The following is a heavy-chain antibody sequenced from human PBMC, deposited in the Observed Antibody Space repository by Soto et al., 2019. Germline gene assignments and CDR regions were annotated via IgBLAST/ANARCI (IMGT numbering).Heavy chain of an antibody. V-gene: IGHV4-34*01. CDR3: ARGVTMVRGVIFDY. D-gene: IGHD3-10*01. Sequence: PGKGLEWIGEINHSGSTNYNPSLKSRVTISVDTSKNQFSLKLSSVTAADTAVYYCARGVTMVRGVIFDYWGQGTLVTGSS. J-gene: IGHJ4*02. CDR2: INHSGST.